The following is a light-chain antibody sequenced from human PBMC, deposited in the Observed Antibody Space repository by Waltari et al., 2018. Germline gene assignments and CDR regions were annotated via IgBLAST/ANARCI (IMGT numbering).Light chain of an antibody. Sequence: DIQVTQSPSSLSASVGDRVTITCRASQGITNDLAWYQQKPGETPKLLISEASSLQSGIPSRFSGSGSGTDFILTISSLLSEDSATYYCQHYYSSPHTFGQGTKVEVK. CDR1: QGITND. CDR2: EAS. J-gene: IGKJ2*01. CDR3: QHYYSSPHT. V-gene: IGKV1-NL1*01.